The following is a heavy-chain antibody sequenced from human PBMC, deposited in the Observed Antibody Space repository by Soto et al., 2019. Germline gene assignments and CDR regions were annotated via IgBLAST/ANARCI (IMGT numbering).Heavy chain of an antibody. CDR1: GGTFSRYA. V-gene: IGHV1-69*13. J-gene: IGHJ4*02. D-gene: IGHD3-22*01. CDR3: ARDGTLYDSSGYYYVY. CDR2: IIPLFGKA. Sequence: GASVKVSCKASGGTFSRYAISWVRQAPGQGLEWMGGIIPLFGKASYAQKFQGRVTFYADESSSTGYMELRSLRSEDTAVYYCARDGTLYDSSGYYYVYWGQGTLVTVSS.